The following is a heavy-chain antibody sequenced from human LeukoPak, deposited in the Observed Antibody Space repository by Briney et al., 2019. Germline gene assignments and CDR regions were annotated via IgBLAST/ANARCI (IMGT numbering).Heavy chain of an antibody. CDR2: ITPIFGTA. Sequence: SVKVSCKASGGTFSSYPFTWVRQAPGQGLEWMGEITPIFGTANYAQRFQGRVTITADESTSTAYMELSSLRSEDTAVYYCASQRWGYCSSTSCPGRYFDLWGRGTLVTVSS. J-gene: IGHJ2*01. CDR1: GGTFSSYP. V-gene: IGHV1-69*13. D-gene: IGHD2-2*01. CDR3: ASQRWGYCSSTSCPGRYFDL.